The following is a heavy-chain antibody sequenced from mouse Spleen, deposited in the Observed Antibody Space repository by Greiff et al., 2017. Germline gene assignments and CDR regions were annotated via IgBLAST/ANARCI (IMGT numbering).Heavy chain of an antibody. CDR3: AHFRVYYFDY. D-gene: IGHD3-3*01. J-gene: IGHJ2*01. CDR2: IYPGDGDT. CDR1: GYAFSSSW. V-gene: IGHV1-82*01. Sequence: QVQLQQSGPELVKPGASVKISCKASGYAFSSSWMNWVKQRPGKGLEWIGRIYPGDGDTNYNGKFKGKATLTADKSSSTAYMQLSSLTSEDSAVYFCAHFRVYYFDYWGQGTTLTVSS.